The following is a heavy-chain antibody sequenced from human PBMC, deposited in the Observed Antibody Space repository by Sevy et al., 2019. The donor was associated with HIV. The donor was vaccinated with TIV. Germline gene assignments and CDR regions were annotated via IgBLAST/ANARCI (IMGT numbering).Heavy chain of an antibody. CDR1: GFTFDDDA. Sequence: GGSLRLSCTTSGFTFDDDAMNWFRKAPGKGQERVAFITRNSYEAYGGTTDYDGSVKPRFIISRDDSKSIAYLQMNSLKTEATDVYYCTRGLATADTPEYYFDYWGQGTLVTVSS. J-gene: IGHJ4*02. CDR3: TRGLATADTPEYYFDY. V-gene: IGHV3-49*03. D-gene: IGHD2-15*01. CDR2: ITRNSYEAYGGTT.